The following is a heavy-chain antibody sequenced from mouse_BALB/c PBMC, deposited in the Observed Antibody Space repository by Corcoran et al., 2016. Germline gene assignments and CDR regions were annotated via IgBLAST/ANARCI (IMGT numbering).Heavy chain of an antibody. D-gene: IGHD1-2*01. CDR1: GHTFTNYG. V-gene: IGHV9-3-1*01. CDR3: ARRDYGYGYFDY. Sequence: QIQLVQSGPELKKPGETVKISCKASGHTFTNYGMNWVKQAPGKGLKWMGWINTYTGEPTYADDFKGRFAFSLETSASTAYLQINNLKNEDTATYFCARRDYGYGYFDYWGQGTTLTVSS. J-gene: IGHJ2*01. CDR2: INTYTGEP.